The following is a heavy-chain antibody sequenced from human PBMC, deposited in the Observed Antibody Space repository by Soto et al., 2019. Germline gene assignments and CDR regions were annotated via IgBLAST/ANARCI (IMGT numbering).Heavy chain of an antibody. D-gene: IGHD2-8*01. Sequence: KLPETLSLTCAVYGGSFSGYYWSWIRQPPGKGLEWIGEINHSGSTNYNPSLKSRVTISVDTSKNQFSLKLSSVTAADTAVYYCARGQPYCTNGVCYVYFDYWGQGTLVTVSS. CDR3: ARGQPYCTNGVCYVYFDY. CDR1: GGSFSGYY. J-gene: IGHJ4*02. CDR2: INHSGST. V-gene: IGHV4-34*01.